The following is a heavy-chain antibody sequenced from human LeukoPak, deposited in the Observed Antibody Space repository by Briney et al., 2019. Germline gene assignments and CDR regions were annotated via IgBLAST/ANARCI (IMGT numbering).Heavy chain of an antibody. J-gene: IGHJ5*02. D-gene: IGHD2-15*01. V-gene: IGHV1-3*01. CDR2: INXGNGNT. CDR1: TXXXXA. CDR3: AREDCSGGSCYSGSGWFDP. Sequence: TXXXXAMXXVRQAPGQRLEWMXXINXGNGNTKYSQKFQGRVTITRDTSASTAYMELSSLRSEDTAVYYCAREDCSGGSCYSGSGWFDPWGQGTLVTVSS.